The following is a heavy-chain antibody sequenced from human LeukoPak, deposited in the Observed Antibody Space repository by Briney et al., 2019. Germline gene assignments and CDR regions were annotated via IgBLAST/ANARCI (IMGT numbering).Heavy chain of an antibody. CDR3: ARGVRGGIPGKY. J-gene: IGHJ4*02. CDR2: INHSGST. Sequence: SETLSLTCAVYGGSFSGYYWSWIRQPPGKGLEWIGEINHSGSTNYNPSLKSRVTISVDTSKNQFSLKLSSVTPADTAVYYCARGVRGGIPGKYWGQGTLVTVSS. V-gene: IGHV4-34*01. CDR1: GGSFSGYY. D-gene: IGHD1-14*01.